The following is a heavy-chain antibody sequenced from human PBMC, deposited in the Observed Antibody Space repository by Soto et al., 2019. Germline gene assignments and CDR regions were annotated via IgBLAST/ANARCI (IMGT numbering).Heavy chain of an antibody. CDR1: GFTFSIYG. CDR2: ISYDGSNK. CDR3: GKGTVEYYFDY. V-gene: IGHV3-30*18. D-gene: IGHD3-3*01. J-gene: IGHJ4*02. Sequence: QVQLVESGGGVVQPGRSLRLSCAASGFTFSIYGMHWVRQAPGKGLEWVAVISYDGSNKYYADCVKGRCTISRDNSKNRLYLEMNSLRGEDTAVYYCGKGTVEYYFDYWGQGTLVTVSS.